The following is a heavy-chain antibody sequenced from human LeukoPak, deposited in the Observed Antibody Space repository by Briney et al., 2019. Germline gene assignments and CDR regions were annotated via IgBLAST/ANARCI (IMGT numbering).Heavy chain of an antibody. CDR2: IYYSGST. CDR1: GGSISHNSYY. V-gene: IGHV4-39*07. J-gene: IGHJ4*02. D-gene: IGHD3-9*01. Sequence: SETLSLTCSVSGGSISHNSYYWGWLRQPPGKGLECIGTIYYSGSTYYSPSLKSRVTISVYTSKNQFSLKLNSVTAADTAVYYCARISAGYYYVGYWGQGTLVTVSS. CDR3: ARISAGYYYVGY.